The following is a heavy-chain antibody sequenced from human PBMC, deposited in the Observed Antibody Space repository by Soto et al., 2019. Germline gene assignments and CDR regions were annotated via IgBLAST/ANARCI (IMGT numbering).Heavy chain of an antibody. V-gene: IGHV2-5*02. CDR1: GFSLSTSGVG. CDR2: IYWDDDK. J-gene: IGHJ4*02. Sequence: QITLKESGPTLVKPTQTLTLTCTFSGFSLSTSGVGVAWIRQPPGKALEWLALIYWDDDKRYSPSLKSRLTIPKDTSKNQVVLTMTNMDPVDTATYYCAHRGYFGSGSNYFDYWGQGTLVTVSS. CDR3: AHRGYFGSGSNYFDY. D-gene: IGHD3-10*01.